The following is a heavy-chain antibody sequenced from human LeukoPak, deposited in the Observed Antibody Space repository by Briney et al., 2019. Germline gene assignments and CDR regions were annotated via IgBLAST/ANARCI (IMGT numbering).Heavy chain of an antibody. CDR1: GGSFSGYY. J-gene: IGHJ4*02. V-gene: IGHV4-34*01. D-gene: IGHD5-18*01. CDR2: INHSGST. CDR3: ARFTGYSYGYNYFDY. Sequence: PSETLSLTCAVYGGSFSGYYWSWIRQPPGKGLEWIGEINHSGSTNYNPSLKSRVTISVDTSKNQFSPKLSSVTAADTAVYYCARFTGYSYGYNYFDYWGQGTLVTVSS.